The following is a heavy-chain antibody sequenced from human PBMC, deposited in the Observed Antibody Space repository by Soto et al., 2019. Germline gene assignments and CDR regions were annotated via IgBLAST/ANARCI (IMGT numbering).Heavy chain of an antibody. J-gene: IGHJ6*02. CDR2: IYYSGST. CDR3: VRVAKLRSYTGCYFGMDV. Sequence: QHPGKGLEWIGYIYYSGSTYYNPSLKSRVTISVDTSKNQFSLKLSSVTAADTAVYYCVRVAKLRSYTGCYFGMDVWGERAS. D-gene: IGHD2-8*02. V-gene: IGHV4-31*02.